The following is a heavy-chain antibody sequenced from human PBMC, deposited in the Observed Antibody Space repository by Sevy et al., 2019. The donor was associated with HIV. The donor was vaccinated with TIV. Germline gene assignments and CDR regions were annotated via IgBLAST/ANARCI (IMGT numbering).Heavy chain of an antibody. CDR2: INQDGSEK. CDR1: GFTFSKYW. CDR3: ARETGSSHFDY. Sequence: GGSLRLSCAASGFTFSKYWMSWVRQAPGKGLEWVANINQDGSEKYYVDSVKGRFTISRDNGKNSLYLQMNSLRAEDTAVYYCARETGSSHFDYWGQGTPVTVSS. D-gene: IGHD3-10*01. J-gene: IGHJ4*02. V-gene: IGHV3-7*01.